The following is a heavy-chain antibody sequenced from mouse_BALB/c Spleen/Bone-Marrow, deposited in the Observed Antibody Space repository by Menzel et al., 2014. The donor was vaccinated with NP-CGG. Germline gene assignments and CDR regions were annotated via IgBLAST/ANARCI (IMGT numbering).Heavy chain of an antibody. CDR2: VNPSTGYT. J-gene: IGHJ1*01. Sequence: VQLQQSGAGLAKPGASVKMSCKASGYTFTSYWMHWVKQRPGQGPEWIGYVNPSTGYTEYNQKFKDKATLTADKSSSTAYMQLSSLTSEDSAVYYCARDWYFDVWGAGTTVTVSS. V-gene: IGHV1-7*01. CDR1: GYTFTSYW. CDR3: ARDWYFDV.